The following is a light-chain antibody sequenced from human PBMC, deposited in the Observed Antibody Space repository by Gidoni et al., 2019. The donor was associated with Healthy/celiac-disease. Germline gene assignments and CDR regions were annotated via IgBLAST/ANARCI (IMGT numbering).Light chain of an antibody. CDR1: ILRSYY. V-gene: IGLV3-19*01. CDR2: GKN. Sequence: SSVLTQDPAVSVSLGQTVRITCQGAILRSYYASWYQQKPGQAPVLVIYGKNNRPAGIPDRFSGSSSGNTASLTSTGAQAEDEADDYCNSRDSSGNHYVFGTGTKVTVL. J-gene: IGLJ1*01. CDR3: NSRDSSGNHYV.